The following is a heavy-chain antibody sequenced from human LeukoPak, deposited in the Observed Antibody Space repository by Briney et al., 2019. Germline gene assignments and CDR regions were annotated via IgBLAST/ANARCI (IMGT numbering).Heavy chain of an antibody. Sequence: ASVKVSCKASGYTFTSYYMHWVRQAPGQGLEWMGIINPSGGSTSYAQKFQGRVTMTRDTSTSTVYMELRSLRSDDTAVYYCAREAYDSRKGDAFDIWGQGTMVTVSS. J-gene: IGHJ3*02. V-gene: IGHV1-46*01. CDR3: AREAYDSRKGDAFDI. D-gene: IGHD3-22*01. CDR2: INPSGGST. CDR1: GYTFTSYY.